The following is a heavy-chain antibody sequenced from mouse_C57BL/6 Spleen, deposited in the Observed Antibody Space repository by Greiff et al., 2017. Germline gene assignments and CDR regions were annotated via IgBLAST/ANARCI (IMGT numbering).Heavy chain of an antibody. Sequence: VQLQQPGAELVRPGASVTLSCKASGYTFTDYEMHWVKQTPVHGLEWIGAIDPETGGTAYNQKFKGKAILTADKSSSTAYMELRSLTSEDSAVYYCTLRGVYYYGSSPAWFAYWGQGTLVTVSA. J-gene: IGHJ3*01. V-gene: IGHV1-15*01. CDR1: GYTFTDYE. CDR2: IDPETGGT. CDR3: TLRGVYYYGSSPAWFAY. D-gene: IGHD1-1*01.